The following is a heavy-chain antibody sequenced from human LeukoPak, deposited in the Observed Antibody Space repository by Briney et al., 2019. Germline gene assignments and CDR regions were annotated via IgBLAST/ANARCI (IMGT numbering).Heavy chain of an antibody. D-gene: IGHD2-21*02. J-gene: IGHJ3*02. V-gene: IGHV1-8*01. CDR3: GLAYCGGDCYSGTQGAFDI. CDR2: MNPNSGNT. CDR1: GYTFTSYD. Sequence: ASVKVSCKASGYTFTSYDINWVRQATGQGLEWMGWMNPNSGNTGYAQKFQGRVTMTRNTSISTAYMELSSLRSEDTAVYYCGLAYCGGDCYSGTQGAFDIWGQGTMVTASS.